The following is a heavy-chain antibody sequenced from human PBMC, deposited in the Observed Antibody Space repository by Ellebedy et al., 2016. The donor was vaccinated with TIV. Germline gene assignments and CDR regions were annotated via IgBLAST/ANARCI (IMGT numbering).Heavy chain of an antibody. D-gene: IGHD3-16*01. CDR2: IVVGSGNT. J-gene: IGHJ4*02. CDR1: GFTFTSSA. CDR3: ARERTAGDSAYIDFDY. Sequence: AASVKVSCKASGFTFTSSAVQWVRQARGQRLEWIGWIVVGSGNTNYAQKFQERVTITRDMSTSTAYMELSSLRSEDTAVYYCARERTAGDSAYIDFDYWGQGTLVTVSS. V-gene: IGHV1-58*01.